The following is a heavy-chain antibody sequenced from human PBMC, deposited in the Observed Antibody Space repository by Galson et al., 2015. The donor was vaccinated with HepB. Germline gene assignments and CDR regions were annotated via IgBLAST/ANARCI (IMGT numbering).Heavy chain of an antibody. J-gene: IGHJ4*02. Sequence: PALVKPTQTLTLTCTFSGFSLTTSGVGVGWVRQPPGKALEWLALMYWDDDNRYSPSLKSRLTVTKDTSKNQVVLKMTNMDAVDTATYYCAHRLEAGRWQQSTFDYWGQGTLVTVSS. D-gene: IGHD5-24*01. CDR3: AHRLEAGRWQQSTFDY. CDR2: MYWDDDN. V-gene: IGHV2-5*02. CDR1: GFSLTTSGVG.